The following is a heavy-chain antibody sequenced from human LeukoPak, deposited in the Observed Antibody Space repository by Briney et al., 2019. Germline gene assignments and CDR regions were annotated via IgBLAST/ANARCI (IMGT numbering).Heavy chain of an antibody. CDR1: GFTFTTYA. D-gene: IGHD5-24*01. CDR2: ISGSGSST. V-gene: IGHV3-23*01. Sequence: GGSLRLSCAASGFTFTTYAMSWVRRAPGKGLEGVSVISGSGSSTYYADSVKSRFTIYKDNCKNTLYLQMNSWRAEHTTVYYCAKEMATIRAFDFRGQGTMVSVSS. CDR3: AKEMATIRAFDF. J-gene: IGHJ3*01.